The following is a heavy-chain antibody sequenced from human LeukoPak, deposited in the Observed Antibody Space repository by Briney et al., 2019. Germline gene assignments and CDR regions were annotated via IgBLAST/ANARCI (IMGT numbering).Heavy chain of an antibody. V-gene: IGHV3-21*01. J-gene: IGHJ3*02. Sequence: GGSLRLSCAASGFTFSSYSMNWVRQAPGKGLEWVSSISSSSSYIYYADSVKDRFTIYRDNAKNSLYLQMNSLRAEDTAVYYCASAGSPTGYCSGGSCYGHAFDIWGQGTMVTVSS. D-gene: IGHD2-15*01. CDR3: ASAGSPTGYCSGGSCYGHAFDI. CDR1: GFTFSSYS. CDR2: ISSSSSYI.